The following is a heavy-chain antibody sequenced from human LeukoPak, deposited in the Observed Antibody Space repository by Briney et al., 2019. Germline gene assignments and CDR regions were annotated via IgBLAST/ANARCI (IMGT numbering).Heavy chain of an antibody. CDR2: IYNSGST. J-gene: IGHJ6*03. V-gene: IGHV4-61*09. CDR1: GGSISSGSYC. Sequence: SETLSLTCTVSGGSISSGSYCWSWIRQPAGNGLEWIGHIYNSGSTNYNPSLKSRVTISVDTSKNQFSLKLSSVTAADTAVYYCASLVVVPAAGGYYYYMDVWGKGTTVTVSS. CDR3: ASLVVVPAAGGYYYYMDV. D-gene: IGHD2-2*01.